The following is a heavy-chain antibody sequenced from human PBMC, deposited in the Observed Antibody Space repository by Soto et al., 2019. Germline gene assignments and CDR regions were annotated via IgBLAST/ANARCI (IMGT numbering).Heavy chain of an antibody. CDR1: GGSISSGGYY. Sequence: SETLSLTCTVSGGSISSGGYYWSWIRQHPGKGLEWIGYIYYSGSTYYNPSLKSRVTISVDTSKNQFSLKLSSVTAADTAVYFFGRDSSGAGYYYYGMDVWGQGTTVTVSS. CDR2: IYYSGST. V-gene: IGHV4-31*03. J-gene: IGHJ6*02. D-gene: IGHD3-10*01. CDR3: GRDSSGAGYYYYGMDV.